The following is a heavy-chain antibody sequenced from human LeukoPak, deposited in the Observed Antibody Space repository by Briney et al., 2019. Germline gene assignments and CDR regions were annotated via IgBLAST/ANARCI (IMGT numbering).Heavy chain of an antibody. CDR1: GGSFSGYY. CDR2: INHSGST. CDR3: ARGRALECLPIRNNWFDP. J-gene: IGHJ5*02. Sequence: SETLSLTCAVYGGSFSGYYWSWIRQPPGKGLEWIGEINHSGSTNYNPSLKSRVTISVDTSKNQFSLKLSSVTAADTAVYYCARGRALECLPIRNNWFDPWGQGTLVTVSS. D-gene: IGHD3-3*01. V-gene: IGHV4-34*01.